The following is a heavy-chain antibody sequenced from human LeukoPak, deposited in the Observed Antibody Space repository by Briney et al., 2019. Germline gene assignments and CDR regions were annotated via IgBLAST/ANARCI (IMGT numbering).Heavy chain of an antibody. V-gene: IGHV3-74*01. CDR2: INIDGSST. CDR3: ARPTYNWNGVWDY. Sequence: GGSLRLSCAASGFSFSSYWMHWVRQAPGKGLVWVSRINIDGSSTTYAESVEGRFTISRDNAKNTLYLQMNSLRAEDTAVYYCARPTYNWNGVWDYWGQGTLVTVSS. D-gene: IGHD1-20*01. CDR1: GFSFSSYW. J-gene: IGHJ4*02.